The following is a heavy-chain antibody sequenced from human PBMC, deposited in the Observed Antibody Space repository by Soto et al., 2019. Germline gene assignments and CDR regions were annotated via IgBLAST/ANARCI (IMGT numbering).Heavy chain of an antibody. CDR3: ARWGGRNAFDI. CDR2: IYYSGST. V-gene: IGHV4-31*03. J-gene: IGHJ3*02. CDR1: GGSISSGGYY. D-gene: IGHD3-16*01. Sequence: QVQLQESGPGLVKPSQTLSLTCTVSGGSISSGGYYWSWIRQHPGKGLEWIGYIYYSGSTYYNPSLKXRXTXSXXTSKNQFSLKLSSVTAADTAVYYCARWGGRNAFDIWGQGTMVTVSS.